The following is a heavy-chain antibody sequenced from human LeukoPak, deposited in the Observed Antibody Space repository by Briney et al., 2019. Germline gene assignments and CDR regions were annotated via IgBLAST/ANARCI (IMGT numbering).Heavy chain of an antibody. CDR1: GFIFGKYD. D-gene: IGHD6-6*01. Sequence: PGGSLRLFCGASGFIFGKYDMHGLRQAPGKGLEWVAIISYDGSNKYYADSVKGRFTIFRDNSKNTLYVQMNSLRAEDTAVYYCAKKAFEYISSAKRLEPWGQGTLVTVSS. CDR3: AKKAFEYISSAKRLEP. CDR2: ISYDGSNK. J-gene: IGHJ5*02. V-gene: IGHV3-30*18.